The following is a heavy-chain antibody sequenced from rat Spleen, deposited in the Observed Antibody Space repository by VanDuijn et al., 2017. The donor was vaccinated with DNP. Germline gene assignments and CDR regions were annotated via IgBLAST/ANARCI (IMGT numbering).Heavy chain of an antibody. J-gene: IGHJ1*01. CDR2: INKDSSTI. CDR3: ARHYWYFDF. V-gene: IGHV4-2*01. Sequence: EVKLVESGGGLVQPGRSLKLSCAASGFNFNDYWMAWVRQAPGKGLEWIGEINKDSSTINYSPSLKDKFTISRDNAQNTLYLHMNKLESEDTATYYCARHYWYFDFWGPGTMVTVSS. CDR1: GFNFNDYW.